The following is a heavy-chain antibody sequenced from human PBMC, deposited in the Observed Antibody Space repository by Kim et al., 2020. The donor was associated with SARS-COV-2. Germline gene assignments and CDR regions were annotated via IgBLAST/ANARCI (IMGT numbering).Heavy chain of an antibody. D-gene: IGHD6-19*01. CDR1: GFTFRWYT. J-gene: IGHJ4*02. Sequence: GGSLRLSCAASGFTFRWYTMNWVRQAPGRGLEWVSSISGSTGNMYYADSVQGRFTISRDNAKNSASLQMNGLRVEDSGVYYCARTEAVAGRDWGQGTLVTVSS. CDR3: ARTEAVAGRD. V-gene: IGHV3-21*01. CDR2: ISGSTGNM.